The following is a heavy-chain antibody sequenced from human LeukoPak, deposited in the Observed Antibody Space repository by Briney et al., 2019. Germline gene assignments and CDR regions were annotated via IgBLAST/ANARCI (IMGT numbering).Heavy chain of an antibody. V-gene: IGHV1-18*01. CDR3: ARDILGYYDSSGYPPRDY. Sequence: ASVKVSCKASGYTFTSYGISWVRQAPGQGLEWMGWISAYNGNTNYAQKLQGRVTMTTDTSTSTAYMELRSLRSDDTAVYYCARDILGYYDSSGYPPRDYWGQGTLVTVSS. D-gene: IGHD3-22*01. CDR1: GYTFTSYG. CDR2: ISAYNGNT. J-gene: IGHJ4*02.